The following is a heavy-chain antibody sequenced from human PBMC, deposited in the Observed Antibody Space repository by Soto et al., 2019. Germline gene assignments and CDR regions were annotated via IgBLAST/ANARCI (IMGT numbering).Heavy chain of an antibody. V-gene: IGHV4-59*01. CDR1: GGSISSYY. J-gene: IGHJ4*02. D-gene: IGHD1-26*01. Sequence: PSETLSLTCAVSGGSISSYYWSWIRQPPGKGLEWIGYIYYSGSTNYNPSLKSRVTISVDTSKNQFSLKLSSVTAADTAVYYCAREGDSFDYWGQGTLVTVSS. CDR2: IYYSGST. CDR3: AREGDSFDY.